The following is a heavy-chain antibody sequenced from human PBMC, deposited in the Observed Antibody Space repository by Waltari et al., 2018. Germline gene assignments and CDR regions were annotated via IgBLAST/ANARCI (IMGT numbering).Heavy chain of an antibody. V-gene: IGHV4-39*01. CDR3: ARHVGYSSGWYPGDYGMDV. Sequence: QLQLQESGPGLVKPSETLSLTCTVSGGSISSSSYYWGWIRQPPGKGLEWIGSIYYSGTTSQNPPLKSRVTISLETSKNQFSLKLSSVTAADTAVYYCARHVGYSSGWYPGDYGMDVWGQGTTVTVSS. CDR2: IYYSGTT. CDR1: GGSISSSSYY. J-gene: IGHJ6*02. D-gene: IGHD6-19*01.